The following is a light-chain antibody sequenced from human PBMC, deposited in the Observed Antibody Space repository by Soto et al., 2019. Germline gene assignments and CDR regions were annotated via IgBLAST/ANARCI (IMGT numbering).Light chain of an antibody. J-gene: IGLJ1*01. CDR2: EVT. CDR3: CSYVSSQTYL. V-gene: IGLV2-14*03. Sequence: QFARAQPASVSGSPGQSITISCTGTRLDVGGYNYVSWYQQQPGKAPKLIIYEVTNRPSGVSDRFSGSKSDNTASLTISGLQTEDEADYYCCSYVSSQTYLFGTGTKVTVL. CDR1: RLDVGGYNY.